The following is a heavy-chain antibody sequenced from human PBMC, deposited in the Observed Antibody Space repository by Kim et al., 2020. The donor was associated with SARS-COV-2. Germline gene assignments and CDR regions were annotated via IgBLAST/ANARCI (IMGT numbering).Heavy chain of an antibody. J-gene: IGHJ3*02. D-gene: IGHD3-16*01. CDR3: AREGNMITLGRAFDI. CDR2: INSDGSST. CDR1: GFTFSSYW. V-gene: IGHV3-74*01. Sequence: GGSLRLSCAASGFTFSSYWMHWVRQAPGKGLVWVSRINSDGSSTSYADSVKGRFTISRDNAKNTLYLQMNSLRAEDTAVYYCAREGNMITLGRAFDIWGQGTMVTVSS.